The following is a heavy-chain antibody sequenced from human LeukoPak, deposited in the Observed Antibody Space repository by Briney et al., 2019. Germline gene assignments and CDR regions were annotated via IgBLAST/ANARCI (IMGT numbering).Heavy chain of an antibody. D-gene: IGHD2-15*01. V-gene: IGHV3-21*04. CDR3: AKRWQLNFDP. CDR2: ISSSSSYI. CDR1: GFTFSSYS. J-gene: IGHJ5*02. Sequence: GGSLRLSCAASGFTFSSYSMNWVRQAPGKGLEWVSSISSSSSYIYYADSVKGRFTISRDNSRNTLYLQMSSLRAEDTAVYYCAKRWQLNFDPWGQGTLVTVSS.